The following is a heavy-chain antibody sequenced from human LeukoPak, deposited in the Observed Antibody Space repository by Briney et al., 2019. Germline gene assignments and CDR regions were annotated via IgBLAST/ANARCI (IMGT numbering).Heavy chain of an antibody. Sequence: ASVKVSCKASGYTFTGYYLHWVRQAPGQGLEWMGWINPNSGGTNYAQKFQGRVTMTRDTSIRTVYMELSRLRSDDPAVYYCARNFFGSGSYYPYWGQGTLVTVSS. CDR1: GYTFTGYY. D-gene: IGHD3-10*01. CDR3: ARNFFGSGSYYPY. CDR2: INPNSGGT. J-gene: IGHJ4*02. V-gene: IGHV1-2*02.